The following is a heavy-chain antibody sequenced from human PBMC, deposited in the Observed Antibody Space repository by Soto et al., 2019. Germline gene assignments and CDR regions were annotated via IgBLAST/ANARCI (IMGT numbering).Heavy chain of an antibody. V-gene: IGHV3-33*01. D-gene: IGHD4-17*01. CDR3: ARVRVAVTTDDAFDI. CDR2: IWYDGSNK. Sequence: GGSLRLSCAASGFAFSSYGMHWVRQAPGKGLEWVAVIWYDGSNKYYADSVKGRFTISRDNSKNTLYLQMNSLRAEDTAVYYCARVRVAVTTDDAFDIWGQGTMVTVSS. J-gene: IGHJ3*02. CDR1: GFAFSSYG.